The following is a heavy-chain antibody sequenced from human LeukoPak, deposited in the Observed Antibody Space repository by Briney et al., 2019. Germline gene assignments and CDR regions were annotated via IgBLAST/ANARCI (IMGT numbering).Heavy chain of an antibody. V-gene: IGHV3-7*04. CDR1: GFTLSNFW. Sequence: GGSLRFSCAASGFTLSNFWMTWVRQAPGKGLEWVANIKHDGTETKYVDSVKGRFTISRDNAKNSLYLQMNSLRAEDTAVYFCARGRYSSGWYHDFWGQGALVTVSS. CDR2: IKHDGTET. CDR3: ARGRYSSGWYHDF. J-gene: IGHJ4*02. D-gene: IGHD6-19*01.